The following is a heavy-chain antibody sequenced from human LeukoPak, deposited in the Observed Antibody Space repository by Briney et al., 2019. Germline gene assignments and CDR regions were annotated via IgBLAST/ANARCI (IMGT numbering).Heavy chain of an antibody. V-gene: IGHV3-30*02. Sequence: GGSLRLSCAASGFIFSNYGIHWVRQAPGKGLERVAFIRNDGSNKYYAEFVKGRFTISRDNSKNTLLHRQMNSLRVEDAAVYYCAKGLGGYDSLFDYWGQGTLVTVSS. J-gene: IGHJ4*02. CDR2: IRNDGSNK. D-gene: IGHD5-12*01. CDR1: GFIFSNYG. CDR3: AKGLGGYDSLFDY.